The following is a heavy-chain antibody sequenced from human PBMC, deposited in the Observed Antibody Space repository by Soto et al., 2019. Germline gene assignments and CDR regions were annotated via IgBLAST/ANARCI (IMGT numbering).Heavy chain of an antibody. CDR3: AKDRYDSSGYYRNTYYYYGMDV. CDR2: ISYDGSNK. J-gene: IGHJ6*02. D-gene: IGHD3-22*01. CDR1: GFTFSSYG. V-gene: IGHV3-30*18. Sequence: QLGGSLRLSCAASGFTFSSYGMHWVRQAPGKGLEWVAVISYDGSNKYYADSVKGRFTISRDNSKNTLYLQMNSLRAEDTAVYYCAKDRYDSSGYYRNTYYYYGMDVWGQGTTVTVSS.